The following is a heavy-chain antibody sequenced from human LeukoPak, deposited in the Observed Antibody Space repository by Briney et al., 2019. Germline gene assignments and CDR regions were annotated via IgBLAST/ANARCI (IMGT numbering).Heavy chain of an antibody. CDR1: GGTFSSYA. CDR3: ARDRKTGTIFDY. J-gene: IGHJ4*02. V-gene: IGHV1-69*13. CDR2: IIPIFGTA. D-gene: IGHD1/OR15-1a*01. Sequence: SVKVSCKASGGTFSSYAISWVRQAPGQGLEWMGGIIPIFGTANYAQKFQGRVTITADESTSTAYMELSSLRSEDTAVYYCARDRKTGTIFDYWGQGTLVTVSS.